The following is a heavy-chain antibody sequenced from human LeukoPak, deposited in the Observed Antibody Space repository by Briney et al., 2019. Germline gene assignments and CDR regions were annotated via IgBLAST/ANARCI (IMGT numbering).Heavy chain of an antibody. J-gene: IGHJ4*02. CDR1: GFTFSSYS. Sequence: GGSLRLSCAASGFTFSSYSMNWVRQAPGKGLEWVSYISSSSSTIYYADSVKGRFTISRDNAKNSLYLQMNSLRAEDTAVYYCARRAIAVAGTFDYWGQGTLVTVSS. V-gene: IGHV3-48*01. CDR3: ARRAIAVAGTFDY. CDR2: ISSSSSTI. D-gene: IGHD6-19*01.